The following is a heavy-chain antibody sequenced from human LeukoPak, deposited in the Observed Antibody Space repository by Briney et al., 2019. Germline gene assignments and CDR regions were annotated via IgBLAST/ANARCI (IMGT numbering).Heavy chain of an antibody. D-gene: IGHD3-22*01. Sequence: GESLKISCKGSGYSFTSYWIGWVRQMLGKGLEWMGIIYPGDSDTRYSPPFQGQVTISADKSTSTAYLQWSSLKASDTAMYYCARVGYYDSSGYYYHDAFDIWGQGTMVTVSS. V-gene: IGHV5-51*01. CDR3: ARVGYYDSSGYYYHDAFDI. J-gene: IGHJ3*02. CDR1: GYSFTSYW. CDR2: IYPGDSDT.